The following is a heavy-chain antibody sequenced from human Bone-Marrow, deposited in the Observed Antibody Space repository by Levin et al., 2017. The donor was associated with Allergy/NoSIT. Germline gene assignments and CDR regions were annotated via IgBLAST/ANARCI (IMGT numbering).Heavy chain of an antibody. CDR2: IGTAGDT. Sequence: PGGSLRLSCAASGFTFSSYDMHWVRQATGKGLEWVSAIGTAGDTYYPGSVKGRFTISRENAKNSLYLQMNSLRAGDTAVYYCARSGADCSSTSCRSYGMDVWGQGTTVTVSS. CDR1: GFTFSSYD. V-gene: IGHV3-13*01. D-gene: IGHD2-2*01. J-gene: IGHJ6*02. CDR3: ARSGADCSSTSCRSYGMDV.